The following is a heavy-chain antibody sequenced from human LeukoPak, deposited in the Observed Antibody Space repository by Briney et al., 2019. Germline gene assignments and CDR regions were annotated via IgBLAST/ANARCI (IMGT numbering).Heavy chain of an antibody. D-gene: IGHD3-9*01. CDR1: GASVSSSH. V-gene: IGHV4-59*02. J-gene: IGHJ4*02. CDR3: SEGYFEPFAH. Sequence: SETLSLTCVVSGASVSSSHWNWIRQLPGRGLEWIGCLSYTGKTDYNPSLSGRVTMSLGTSNNQVSLTLRSVTAADTAVYYCSEGYFEPFAHWGQGILVAVSS. CDR2: LSYTGKT.